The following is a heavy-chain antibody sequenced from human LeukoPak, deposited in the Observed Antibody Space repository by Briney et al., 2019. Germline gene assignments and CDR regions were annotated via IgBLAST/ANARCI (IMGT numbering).Heavy chain of an antibody. CDR2: ISHHGNNK. D-gene: IGHD3-10*01. V-gene: IGHV3-30-3*02. Sequence: PGGSLRLSCVVSGFPFDTYGMHWIRQTPGKGLEWLTLISHHGNNKYYADSVKGRFTISRDNSKNMVYLQMDSLRAEDTAVYYCAKLLPDTMVRPAKRVTDYWGQGTLVTVSS. J-gene: IGHJ4*02. CDR1: GFPFDTYG. CDR3: AKLLPDTMVRPAKRVTDY.